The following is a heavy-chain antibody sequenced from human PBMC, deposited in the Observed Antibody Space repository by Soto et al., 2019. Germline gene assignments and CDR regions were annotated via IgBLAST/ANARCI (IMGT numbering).Heavy chain of an antibody. Sequence: QITLKESGPTLVKPTQPLTLTCTFSGFSLSTSGVGGGWIRQPPGKALEWLALIYWDDDKRYSPSLKSRLTITKDTSKNQVVLTMTNMDPVDTATYYCAHRRPEGYYDSSAKFDPWGQGTLVTVSS. D-gene: IGHD3-22*01. J-gene: IGHJ5*02. V-gene: IGHV2-5*02. CDR1: GFSLSTSGVG. CDR3: AHRRPEGYYDSSAKFDP. CDR2: IYWDDDK.